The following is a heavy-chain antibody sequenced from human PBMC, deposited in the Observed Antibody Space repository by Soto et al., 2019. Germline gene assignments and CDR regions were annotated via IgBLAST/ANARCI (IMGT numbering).Heavy chain of an antibody. CDR3: AKKSNYDTSGYYVFDDAFDI. D-gene: IGHD3-22*01. J-gene: IGHJ3*02. CDR2: ISYDGSKK. CDR1: GFTFSSYG. V-gene: IGHV3-30*18. Sequence: QVQLVESGGGVVQPGRSLRLSCAASGFTFSSYGMHWVRQAPGKGLEWVAIISYDGSKKYYADSVKGRFAISRDNSKNTLYLQMNSLRAEDMAVYYCAKKSNYDTSGYYVFDDAFDIWGQGTMVTVSS.